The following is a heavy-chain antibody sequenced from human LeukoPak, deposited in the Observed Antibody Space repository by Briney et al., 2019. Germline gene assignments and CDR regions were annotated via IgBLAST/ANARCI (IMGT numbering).Heavy chain of an antibody. CDR2: IYSSGST. D-gene: IGHD3-22*01. Sequence: SETLSLTCTVSGGSISSGDYYWSWIRQPPGKGLEWIGYIYSSGSTYYNPSLKSRVTISLDTSKNQFSLKLSSVTAADTAVYYWARGGGYYDSSGSDYWGQGTLVTVSS. CDR1: GGSISSGDYY. J-gene: IGHJ4*02. CDR3: ARGGGYYDSSGSDY. V-gene: IGHV4-30-4*08.